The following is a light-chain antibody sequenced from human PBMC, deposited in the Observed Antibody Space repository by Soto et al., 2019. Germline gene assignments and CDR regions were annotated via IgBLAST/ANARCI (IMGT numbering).Light chain of an antibody. Sequence: EIVLTQSPATMSLSPGERATLSCMARQSVSSYLAWYQQKPGQAPRLLIYDASNRATGIPARFSGSGSGTDFTLTISSLEPEDFAVYYCKQSSNWPRFTFGPGTKVDIK. CDR3: KQSSNWPRFT. V-gene: IGKV3-11*01. J-gene: IGKJ3*01. CDR1: QSVSSY. CDR2: DAS.